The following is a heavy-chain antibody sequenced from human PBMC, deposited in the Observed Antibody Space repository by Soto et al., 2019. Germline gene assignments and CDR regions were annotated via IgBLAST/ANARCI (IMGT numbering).Heavy chain of an antibody. CDR1: GYSISSGYY. J-gene: IGHJ5*02. D-gene: IGHD6-6*01. V-gene: IGHV4-38-2*02. Sequence: TLSLTCAVSGYSISSGYYGVWIRQPPGKGREWIGSIYHSGSTYYNPSLKSRDTISVDTSKNQFSLKLSSVTAADTAVYYCAREKSIAARPEDWFDPWGQGTLVTVSS. CDR2: IYHSGST. CDR3: AREKSIAARPEDWFDP.